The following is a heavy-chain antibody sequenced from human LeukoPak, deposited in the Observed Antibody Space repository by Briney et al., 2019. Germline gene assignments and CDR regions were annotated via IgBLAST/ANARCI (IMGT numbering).Heavy chain of an antibody. CDR1: GFTLSSYW. Sequence: GGSLRLSCAASGFTLSSYWVHWVRQAPGKGLVWVSRINSDGRSTSYADSGKGRFTISRDNAKNTLYLQMNSLRAEDTAVYYCAREYSSSPGLDYWGQEPWSPSPQ. D-gene: IGHD6-6*01. CDR3: AREYSSSPGLDY. V-gene: IGHV3-74*01. CDR2: INSDGRST. J-gene: IGHJ4*01.